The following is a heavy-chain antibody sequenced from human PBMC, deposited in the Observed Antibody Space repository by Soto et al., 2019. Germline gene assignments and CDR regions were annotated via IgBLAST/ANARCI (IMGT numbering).Heavy chain of an antibody. CDR2: ISSSSSTI. CDR1: GFTFSSYS. CDR3: ARGGAMAVAGTYYYYGMDV. D-gene: IGHD6-19*01. J-gene: IGHJ6*02. Sequence: PGGSLRLSFAASGFTFSSYSMNWVRQAPGKGLEWVSYISSSSSTIYYADSVKGRFTISRDNAKNSLYLQMNSLRAEDTAVYYCARGGAMAVAGTYYYYGMDVWGQGTTVTVSS. V-gene: IGHV3-48*01.